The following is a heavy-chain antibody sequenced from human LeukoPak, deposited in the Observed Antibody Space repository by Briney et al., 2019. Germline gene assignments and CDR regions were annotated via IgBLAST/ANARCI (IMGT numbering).Heavy chain of an antibody. V-gene: IGHV3-23*01. D-gene: IGHD3-22*01. J-gene: IGHJ2*01. CDR3: AKDRDDNWYFDL. Sequence: GGSLRLSCAASGFTFSSYAMSWVRQAPGKGLEWVSAISGSGGSTYYADSVKGRFTISRDSSKNTLYLQMNSLRAEDTAVYYCAKDRDDNWYFDLWGRGTLVTVSS. CDR1: GFTFSSYA. CDR2: ISGSGGST.